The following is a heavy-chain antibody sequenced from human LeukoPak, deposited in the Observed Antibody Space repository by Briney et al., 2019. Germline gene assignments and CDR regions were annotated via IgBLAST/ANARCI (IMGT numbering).Heavy chain of an antibody. Sequence: GGSLRLSCAASGFTFSSYSMNWVRQAPGKGLEWVSYISSSSSTIYYADSVKGRFTISRDNAKNSLYLQMNSLRAEDTAVYYCARIATTVVTPGSDYWGQGTLVTVSS. CDR1: GFTFSSYS. V-gene: IGHV3-48*04. D-gene: IGHD4-23*01. J-gene: IGHJ4*02. CDR2: ISSSSSTI. CDR3: ARIATTVVTPGSDY.